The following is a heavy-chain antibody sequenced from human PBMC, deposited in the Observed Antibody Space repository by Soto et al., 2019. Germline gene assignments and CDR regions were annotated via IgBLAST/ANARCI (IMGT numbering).Heavy chain of an antibody. CDR1: GFTFSGYA. CDR2: ILFDGRNK. J-gene: IGHJ4*02. CDR3: ASWGHIVPVSPTDFDH. D-gene: IGHD2-21*01. V-gene: IGHV3-30*04. Sequence: GGSLRLSCAASGFTFSGYAMHWVRQAPGKGLEWVASILFDGRNKYYADSVKGRFTISRDNSKSTLYLQVNSLRAEDTAVYYCASWGHIVPVSPTDFDHWGEGTLVTVS.